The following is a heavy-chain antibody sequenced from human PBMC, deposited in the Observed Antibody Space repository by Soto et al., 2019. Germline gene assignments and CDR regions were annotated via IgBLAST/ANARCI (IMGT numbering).Heavy chain of an antibody. J-gene: IGHJ6*02. D-gene: IGHD2-2*01. CDR3: AKDSDCSSTSCNLLSRYYGMDV. CDR1: GFTFSSYA. CDR2: ISGSVGST. V-gene: IGHV3-23*01. Sequence: GGSLRLSCAASGFTFSSYAMSWVRQAPGKGLEWVSAISGSVGSTYYADSVKGRFTISRDNSKNTLYLQMNSLRAEDTAVYYCAKDSDCSSTSCNLLSRYYGMDVWGQGTTVTVS.